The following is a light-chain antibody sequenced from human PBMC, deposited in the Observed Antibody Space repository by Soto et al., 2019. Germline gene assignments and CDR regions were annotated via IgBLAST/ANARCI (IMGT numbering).Light chain of an antibody. V-gene: IGKV3-11*01. J-gene: IGKJ5*01. Sequence: EIVLTQSPATLSLSPGEGATLSCRASQSVTTRLAWYQQKPGQAPRLLIYAASTRAPGIPARFSGSWSATDFTLTISSLEPEDCAVYYCQQRTTWPPVTFGQGTRLEI. CDR2: AAS. CDR3: QQRTTWPPVT. CDR1: QSVTTR.